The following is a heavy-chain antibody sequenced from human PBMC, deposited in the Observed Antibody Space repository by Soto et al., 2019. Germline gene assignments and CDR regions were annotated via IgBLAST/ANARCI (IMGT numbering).Heavy chain of an antibody. CDR1: GGTFSSYA. CDR2: IIPIFGTA. J-gene: IGHJ5*02. D-gene: IGHD3-16*01. Sequence: SVKVSCKASGGTFSSYAISWVRQAPGQGLEWMEGIIPIFGTANYAQKFQGRVTITADESTSTAYMELSSLRSEDTAVYYCARSRLRLGELKFDPWGQGTLVTVSS. V-gene: IGHV1-69*13. CDR3: ARSRLRLGELKFDP.